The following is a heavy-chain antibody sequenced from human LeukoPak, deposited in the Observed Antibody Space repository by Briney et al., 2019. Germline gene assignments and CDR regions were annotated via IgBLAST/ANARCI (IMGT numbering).Heavy chain of an antibody. J-gene: IGHJ4*02. Sequence: GGSLRLSCAASGFSFRTYWMQWVRQAPGKGLMWVSHINGDGSDTTYADSAKGRFTISRDNAKNTLYLQMNSLRAEDAVVYYGVRDNYGFDYWGQGTLVTVSS. V-gene: IGHV3-74*01. CDR1: GFSFRTYW. CDR2: INGDGSDT. CDR3: VRDNYGFDY. D-gene: IGHD4-11*01.